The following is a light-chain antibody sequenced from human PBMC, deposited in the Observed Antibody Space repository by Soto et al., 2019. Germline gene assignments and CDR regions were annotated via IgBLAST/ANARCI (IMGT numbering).Light chain of an antibody. Sequence: DIQMTQSPSSLSASVGDRVTITCRASQSISNWLAWYQQKPGKAPKLLNHAASTLESGVTSRFSGGGFGTDFTLTISSLQPDVFASYYCQQYSSYSTFGQGTKVEMK. CDR1: QSISNW. V-gene: IGKV1-5*01. CDR2: AAS. J-gene: IGKJ1*01. CDR3: QQYSSYST.